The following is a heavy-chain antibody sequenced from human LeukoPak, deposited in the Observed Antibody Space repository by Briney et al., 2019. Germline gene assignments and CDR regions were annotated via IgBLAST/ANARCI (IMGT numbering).Heavy chain of an antibody. D-gene: IGHD5-18*01. J-gene: IGHJ4*02. CDR1: GFTFSNYG. CDR3: AKDSAAMQLWLEYIDY. CDR2: ISYDGSNK. Sequence: GGSLRLSCAASGFTFSNYGMHWVRQAPGKGLEWVAVISYDGSNKYYADSVKGRFTISRDKSKNTLYLQMNSLRAEDTAVYFCAKDSAAMQLWLEYIDYWGQGTLVTVSS. V-gene: IGHV3-30*18.